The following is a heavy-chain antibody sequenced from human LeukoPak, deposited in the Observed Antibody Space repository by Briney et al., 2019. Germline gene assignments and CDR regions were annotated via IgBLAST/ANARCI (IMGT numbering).Heavy chain of an antibody. CDR3: ARLRSAKYWYFDL. CDR1: GGSISSSSYY. D-gene: IGHD6-25*01. J-gene: IGHJ2*01. Sequence: PSETLSLTCTVSGGSISSSSYYWGWIRQPPGKGLEWIGSIYYSGSTYYNPSLESRVTISVDTSKNQFSLKLSSVTAADTAVYYCARLRSAKYWYFDLWGRGTLVTVSS. CDR2: IYYSGST. V-gene: IGHV4-39*01.